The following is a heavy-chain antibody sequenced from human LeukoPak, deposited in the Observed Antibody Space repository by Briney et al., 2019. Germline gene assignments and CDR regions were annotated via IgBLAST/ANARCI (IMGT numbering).Heavy chain of an antibody. V-gene: IGHV3-21*01. D-gene: IGHD3-22*01. CDR2: ISSSSSYI. J-gene: IGHJ4*02. Sequence: GGSLRLSFAASGFTVTSNYMSWVRQAPGKGLEWVSSISSSSSYIYYADSVKGRFTISRDNAKNSLYLQMNSLRAEDTAVYYCARDFYRIVVVPHYFDYWGQGTLVTVSS. CDR1: GFTVTSNY. CDR3: ARDFYRIVVVPHYFDY.